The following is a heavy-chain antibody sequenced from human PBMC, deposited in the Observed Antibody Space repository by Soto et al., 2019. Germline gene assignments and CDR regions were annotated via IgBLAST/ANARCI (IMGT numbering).Heavy chain of an antibody. J-gene: IGHJ5*02. V-gene: IGHV4-59*01. D-gene: IGHD1-26*01. CDR3: ARESPGYYDP. CDR1: GGSISDKY. CDR2: IYYSGST. Sequence: SETLSLTCTVSGGSISDKYWSWIRQSPGKGLEWIGYIYYSGSTNSNPSLKSRVTISIDPSKNQFSLKLRSVTPADTAVYYCARESPGYYDPWGQGTQVTVSS.